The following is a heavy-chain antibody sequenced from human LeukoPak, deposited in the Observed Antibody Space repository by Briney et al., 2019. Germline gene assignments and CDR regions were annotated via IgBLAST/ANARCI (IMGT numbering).Heavy chain of an antibody. J-gene: IGHJ3*02. V-gene: IGHV4-61*02. CDR1: GGSISSGNYY. CDR3: ARDRAGDSFDI. CDR2: IHTSGNT. D-gene: IGHD7-27*01. Sequence: NPSETLSLTCTGSGGSISSGNYYWTWIRQPAGKELEWIGRIHTSGNTNYNPSLESQVTISIDTSKNQFSLSLNSVTPADTAIYYCARDRAGDSFDIWGQGTMVTVSS.